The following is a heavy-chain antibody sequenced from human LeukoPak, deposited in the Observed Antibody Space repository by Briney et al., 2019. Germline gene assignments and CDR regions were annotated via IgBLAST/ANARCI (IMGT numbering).Heavy chain of an antibody. CDR1: EFTFSSVA. J-gene: IGHJ4*02. CDR3: VKGGLRSGYFDY. D-gene: IGHD2-15*01. Sequence: GGSLRLSCTASEFTFSSVAMSWVRQPPGKGLEWVSTITNRGGRTNYADSVKGRSTISRDNVKNTLYLEMNSLRAEDTAVYYCVKGGLRSGYFDYWGQGTLVTVSS. CDR2: ITNRGGRT. V-gene: IGHV3-23*01.